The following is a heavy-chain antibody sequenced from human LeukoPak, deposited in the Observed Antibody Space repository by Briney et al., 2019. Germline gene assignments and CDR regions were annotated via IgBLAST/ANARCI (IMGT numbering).Heavy chain of an antibody. V-gene: IGHV4-30-4*01. CDR2: IYYSGST. J-gene: IGHJ4*02. CDR1: GGSISSGDYY. D-gene: IGHD6-13*01. CDR3: AKPRTPIAAAGTLFDY. Sequence: SETLSLTCTVSGGSISSGDYYWSWIRQPPGKGLEWIGYIYYSGSTYYNPSLKSRVTISVDTSKNQFSLKLSSVTAADTAVYYCAKPRTPIAAAGTLFDYWGQGTLVTVSS.